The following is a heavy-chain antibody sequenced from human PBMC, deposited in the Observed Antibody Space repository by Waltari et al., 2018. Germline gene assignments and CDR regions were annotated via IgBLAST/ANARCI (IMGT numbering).Heavy chain of an antibody. CDR3: ARSSPVPVTVIAYYYYYMDV. J-gene: IGHJ6*03. CDR1: GGSISSYY. CDR2: IYYSGST. V-gene: IGHV4-59*01. D-gene: IGHD3-16*02. Sequence: QVQLQESGPGLVKPSETLSLTCTVSGGSISSYYWSWIRQPPGQGLAWIGYIYYSGSTNYNPSLKSRVTISVDTSKNQFSLKLSSVTAADTAVYYCARSSPVPVTVIAYYYYYMDVWGKGTTVTVSS.